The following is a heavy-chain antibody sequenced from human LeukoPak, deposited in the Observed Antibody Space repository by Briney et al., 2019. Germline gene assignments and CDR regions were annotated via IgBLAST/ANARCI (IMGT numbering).Heavy chain of an antibody. CDR1: GGSISSGGYY. Sequence: PSQTLSLTCTVSGGSISSGGYYWSWIRQLPGKGLEWIGYIYYSGSTYYNPSLKSRVTISVDTSKNQFSLKLSSVTAADTAVYYCASGPAATGPFDYWGQGTLVTVSS. D-gene: IGHD2-15*01. CDR2: IYYSGST. CDR3: ASGPAATGPFDY. J-gene: IGHJ4*02. V-gene: IGHV4-31*03.